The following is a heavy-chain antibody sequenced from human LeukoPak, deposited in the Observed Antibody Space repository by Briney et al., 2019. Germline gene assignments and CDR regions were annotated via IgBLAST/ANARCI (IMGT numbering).Heavy chain of an antibody. V-gene: IGHV1-2*02. CDR2: INPNSGGT. CDR1: GYTFTGYY. D-gene: IGHD3-9*01. J-gene: IGHJ4*02. CDR3: ARAYYDILTGNPWGRSFDY. Sequence: GASVKVSCKASGYTFTGYYMHWVRQAPGQGLEWMGWINPNSGGTNYAQKFQGRVTMTRDTSISTAYMELSRLRSDDTAVYYCARAYYDILTGNPWGRSFDYWGQGTLVTVSS.